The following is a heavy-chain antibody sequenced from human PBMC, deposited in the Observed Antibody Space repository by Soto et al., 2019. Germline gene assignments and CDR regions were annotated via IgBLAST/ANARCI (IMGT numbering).Heavy chain of an antibody. Sequence: GASVKVSCKVSGYTLTELSMHWVRQAPGQGLEWMGWISAYNGNTNYAQKLQGRVTMTTDTSTSTAYMELRSLRSDDTAVYYCARDLRWFGELTGYGWFDPWGQGTLVTVSS. J-gene: IGHJ5*02. CDR3: ARDLRWFGELTGYGWFDP. CDR1: GYTLTELS. D-gene: IGHD3-10*01. CDR2: ISAYNGNT. V-gene: IGHV1-18*01.